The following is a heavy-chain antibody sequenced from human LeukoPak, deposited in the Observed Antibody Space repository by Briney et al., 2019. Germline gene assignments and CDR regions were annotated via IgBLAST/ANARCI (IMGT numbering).Heavy chain of an antibody. Sequence: GGSLRLTCAASGFTFSSYAMSWVRQAPGKGLEWVSAISGSGGSTYYADSVKGRFTISRDNSKNTLYLQMNSLRAEDTAVYYCAKFIYYYDSSGSRGYFDYWGQGTLVTVSS. CDR2: ISGSGGST. D-gene: IGHD3-22*01. CDR3: AKFIYYYDSSGSRGYFDY. V-gene: IGHV3-23*01. CDR1: GFTFSSYA. J-gene: IGHJ4*02.